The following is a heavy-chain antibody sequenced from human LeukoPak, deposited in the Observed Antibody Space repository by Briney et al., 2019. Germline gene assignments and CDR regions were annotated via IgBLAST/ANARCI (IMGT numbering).Heavy chain of an antibody. V-gene: IGHV1-2*02. CDR3: TRVGDGYPY. D-gene: IGHD5-24*01. Sequence: ASVKVSCKASGYIFTAHYLHWVRQAPGQGPEWMGWIKANSGDTNYAQKFQGRVTMTRDTSISTVYMELSRLTSDDTAVYYCTRVGDGYPYWGQGTLVTVSS. CDR2: IKANSGDT. CDR1: GYIFTAHY. J-gene: IGHJ4*02.